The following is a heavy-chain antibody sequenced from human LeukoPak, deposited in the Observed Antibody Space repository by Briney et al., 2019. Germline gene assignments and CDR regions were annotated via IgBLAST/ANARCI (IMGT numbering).Heavy chain of an antibody. CDR1: GLTVSGNC. CDR3: VREREGSNSEH. V-gene: IGHV3-53*01. D-gene: IGHD1-26*01. CDR2: IYSDGNT. Sequence: GGSLRLSCVASGLTVSGNCMSWVRQAPGKGLEWVSVIYSDGNTYYPDSVKGRFTISRDGSKNTLYLQLNSLRTEDTAIYYCVREREGSNSEHWGQGTLVTVSS. J-gene: IGHJ1*01.